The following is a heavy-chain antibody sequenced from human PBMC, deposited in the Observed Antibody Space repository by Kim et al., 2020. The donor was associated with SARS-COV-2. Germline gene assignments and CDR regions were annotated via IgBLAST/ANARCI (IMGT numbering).Heavy chain of an antibody. CDR1: GDSISSSNW. Sequence: SETLSLTCAVSGDSISSSNWWSWVRQAPGKGLEWIGEIYHSGSTNYNPSLKSRVTISVDKSKNQFSLNLSSVTVADTAVYYCARDSSGRGRADYWGQGTLVTVSS. J-gene: IGHJ4*02. V-gene: IGHV4-4*02. CDR3: ARDSSGRGRADY. D-gene: IGHD6-19*01. CDR2: IYHSGST.